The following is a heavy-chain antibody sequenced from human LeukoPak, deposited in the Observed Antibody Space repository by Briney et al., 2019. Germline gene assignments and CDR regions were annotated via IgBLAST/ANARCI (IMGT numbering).Heavy chain of an antibody. CDR1: GFTFSSYW. J-gene: IGHJ4*02. CDR3: ARDLLGSHTSYSSGAWDY. Sequence: GGSLRLSCAASGFTFSSYWMSWVRQAPGKGLEWVANIHQDVSETYYVDSLKGRFTISRDNAKNSLYLQMNSLRAEDTAVYYCARDLLGSHTSYSSGAWDYWGQGTLVTVSS. D-gene: IGHD3-9*01. V-gene: IGHV3-7*03. CDR2: IHQDVSET.